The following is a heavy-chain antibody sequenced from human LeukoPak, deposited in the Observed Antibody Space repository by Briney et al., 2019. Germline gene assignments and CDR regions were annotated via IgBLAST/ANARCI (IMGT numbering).Heavy chain of an antibody. CDR1: NGSISSDTYF. CDR3: ARARIQLLNDAFDI. D-gene: IGHD5-18*01. Sequence: SETLSLTCTVSNGSISSDTYFWSWIRQPAGKGLEWIGRMSSSGISTYSPSLKSRVTISVDASKNQFSLKLSSVTAADTAVYYCARARIQLLNDAFDIWGQGTMVTVSS. CDR2: MSSSGIS. J-gene: IGHJ3*02. V-gene: IGHV4-61*02.